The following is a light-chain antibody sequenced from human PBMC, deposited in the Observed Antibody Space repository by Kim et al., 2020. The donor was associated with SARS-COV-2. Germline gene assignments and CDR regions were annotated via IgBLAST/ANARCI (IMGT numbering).Light chain of an antibody. CDR1: QSVTTTS. V-gene: IGKV3-20*01. CDR3: QRYGRSPIT. J-gene: IGKJ5*01. CDR2: GAS. Sequence: SPEERGTLSCTARQSVTTTSIACYQHKLGPAPRLLFYGASRRATGTPDRFSGSGSGTHFSLTISRLGREDFAVYYCQRYGRSPITFGPGTRLGIK.